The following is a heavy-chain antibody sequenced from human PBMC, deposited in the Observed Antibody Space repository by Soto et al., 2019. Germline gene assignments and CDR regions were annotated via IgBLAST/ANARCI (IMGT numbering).Heavy chain of an antibody. J-gene: IGHJ4*02. D-gene: IGHD5-12*01. CDR2: IIPILGIA. CDR3: ARDPFVKDGYNSFVPDY. V-gene: IGHV1-69*04. Sequence: GASVKVSCKASGGTFSSYTISWVRQAPGQGLEWMGRIIPILGIANYAQKFQGRVTITADKSTSTAYMELSSLRSEDTAVYYCARDPFVKDGYNSFVPDYWGQGTLVTVSS. CDR1: GGTFSSYT.